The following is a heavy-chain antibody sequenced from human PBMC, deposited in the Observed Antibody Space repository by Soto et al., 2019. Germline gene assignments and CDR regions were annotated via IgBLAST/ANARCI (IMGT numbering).Heavy chain of an antibody. Sequence: LSSADPEFTYSCYAMSWVRQATGKGLEWVSTISGSGGTTYYADSVKGRFTISRDNSMNTLHLQMNRLRVEDTALYYCAKTLLSTSWYGRHDYVSQGTLLTISA. CDR3: AKTLLSTSWYGRHDY. D-gene: IGHD6-13*01. CDR1: EFTYSCYA. J-gene: IGHJ4*02. V-gene: IGHV3-23*01. CDR2: ISGSGGTT.